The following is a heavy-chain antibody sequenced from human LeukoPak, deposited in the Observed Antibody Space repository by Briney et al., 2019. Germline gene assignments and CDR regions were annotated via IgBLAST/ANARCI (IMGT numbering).Heavy chain of an antibody. CDR2: ISSSSSHI. CDR1: GFTFNRHS. V-gene: IGHV3-48*01. CDR3: ARDRAGYNWVDY. J-gene: IGHJ4*02. Sequence: GGSLRLSCVGSGFTFNRHSMNWVRQAPGKGLEWISYISSSSSHIYYSDSVKGRFTISRDNANNSVYLQMNSLRAEDTAVYFCARDRAGYNWVDYWGQGTLVSVSS. D-gene: IGHD5-24*01.